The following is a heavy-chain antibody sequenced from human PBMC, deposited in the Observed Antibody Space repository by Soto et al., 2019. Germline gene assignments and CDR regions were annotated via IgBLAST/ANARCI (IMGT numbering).Heavy chain of an antibody. CDR1: GFTFSSYA. CDR3: ARGYYDFWSGYYTRFDY. CDR2: ISSNGGST. D-gene: IGHD3-3*01. V-gene: IGHV3-64*01. Sequence: PGGSLRLSCAASGFTFSSYAMHWVRQAPGKGLEYVSAISSNGGSTYYANSVKGRFTISRDNSKNTLYLQMGSLRAEDMAVYYCARGYYDFWSGYYTRFDYWGQGTLVTVSS. J-gene: IGHJ4*02.